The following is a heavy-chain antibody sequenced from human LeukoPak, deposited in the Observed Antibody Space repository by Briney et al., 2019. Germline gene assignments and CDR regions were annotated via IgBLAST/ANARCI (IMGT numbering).Heavy chain of an antibody. V-gene: IGHV3-30*04. CDR2: ISYDGSNE. Sequence: PGGSLRLSCAASGFTFSSYVMHWVRQAPGKGLEWVAIISYDGSNEYYADSVKGRFTISRDNSKNTLYLQMNSLRAEDTAVYYCARPQGRWLQLVYFDLWGRGTLVTVSS. CDR3: ARPQGRWLQLVYFDL. CDR1: GFTFSSYV. D-gene: IGHD5-24*01. J-gene: IGHJ2*01.